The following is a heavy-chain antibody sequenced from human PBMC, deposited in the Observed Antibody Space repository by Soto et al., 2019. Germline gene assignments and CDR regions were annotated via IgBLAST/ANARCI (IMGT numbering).Heavy chain of an antibody. CDR2: ISGRGATT. Sequence: VQLLESGGGLVQPGGSLRLSCAASKFTFSNFAMSWVRQAPGKGLEWVSGISGRGATTYYADSVKGRFTISRDNSKNTLYLQFNSLRADDTAVYYCATAYRYSITWFFDLWGRGSLVTVSS. D-gene: IGHD3-16*01. J-gene: IGHJ2*01. V-gene: IGHV3-23*01. CDR3: ATAYRYSITWFFDL. CDR1: KFTFSNFA.